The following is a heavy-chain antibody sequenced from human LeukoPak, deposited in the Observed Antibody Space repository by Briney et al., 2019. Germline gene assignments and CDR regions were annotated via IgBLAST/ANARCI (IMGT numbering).Heavy chain of an antibody. J-gene: IGHJ6*03. CDR2: VKQDGSEK. Sequence: PGGSLRLSCAASEVTFSTYTMTWVRQAPGKGLEWVANVKQDGSEKYYVDSVKGRFTISRDNAKNSLYLQMNSLRAEDTAVYYCARRGGSYFVGYYYYYMDVWGKGTTVTISS. D-gene: IGHD1-26*01. CDR1: EVTFSTYT. V-gene: IGHV3-7*01. CDR3: ARRGGSYFVGYYYYYMDV.